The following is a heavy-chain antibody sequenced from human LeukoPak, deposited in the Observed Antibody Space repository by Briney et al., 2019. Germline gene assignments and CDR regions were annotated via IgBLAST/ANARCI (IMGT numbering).Heavy chain of an antibody. Sequence: SETLSLTCTVSGGSISSSSYYWGWIRQPPGKGLEWIGSIYYSGSTYYNPSLKSRVTISVDTSKNQFSLKLSSVTAADTAVYYCAREITMVRGVIITGYYYYYMDVWGKGTTVTVSS. J-gene: IGHJ6*03. CDR1: GGSISSSSYY. CDR3: AREITMVRGVIITGYYYYYMDV. V-gene: IGHV4-39*07. CDR2: IYYSGST. D-gene: IGHD3-10*01.